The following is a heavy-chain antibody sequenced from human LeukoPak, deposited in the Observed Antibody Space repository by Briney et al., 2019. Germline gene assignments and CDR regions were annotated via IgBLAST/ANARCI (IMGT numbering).Heavy chain of an antibody. D-gene: IGHD6-13*01. Sequence: PSETLSLTCTVSGGSISSYYWSWIRQPPGKGLEWIGRIYTSGSTNYNPSLKSRVTISVDTSKNQFSLKLSSVTAADTAVYYCARDSRIAAAGAYYFDYWGQGTLVTVSS. CDR3: ARDSRIAAAGAYYFDY. CDR2: IYTSGST. J-gene: IGHJ4*02. V-gene: IGHV4-4*08. CDR1: GGSISSYY.